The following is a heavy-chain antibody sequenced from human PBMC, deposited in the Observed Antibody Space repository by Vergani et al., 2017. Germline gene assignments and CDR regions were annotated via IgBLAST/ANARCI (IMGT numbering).Heavy chain of an antibody. CDR3: ARPRAAGQHTWYFDL. CDR2: ISSSSTTI. V-gene: IGHV3-11*04. D-gene: IGHD6-13*01. J-gene: IGHJ2*01. CDR1: GFTFSDYY. Sequence: QVQLVESGGGLVKPGGSLRLSCAASGFTFSDYYMSWIRQAPGKGLEWVSYISSSSTTIYYVDSVKGRFTISRDNAKNSLYLQMNTLRAEDTAVYYCARPRAAGQHTWYFDLWGRGTLVTVSS.